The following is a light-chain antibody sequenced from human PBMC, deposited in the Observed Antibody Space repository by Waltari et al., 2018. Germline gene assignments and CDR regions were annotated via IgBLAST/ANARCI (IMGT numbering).Light chain of an antibody. CDR3: CSFTSSSTWV. J-gene: IGLJ3*02. V-gene: IGLV2-14*03. CDR2: DVT. Sequence: QSALTQSASVSGSLGQSITMSCTGTTSDLGGYNYVSWYQQHPAKAPKLILYDVTSRPPGVSNRFSGSKSGNTASLTISGLQAEDEADYYCCSFTSSSTWVFGGGTKLTVL. CDR1: TSDLGGYNY.